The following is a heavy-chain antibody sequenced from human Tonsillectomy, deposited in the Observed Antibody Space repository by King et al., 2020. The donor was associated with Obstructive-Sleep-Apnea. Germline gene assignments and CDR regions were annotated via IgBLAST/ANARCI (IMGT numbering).Heavy chain of an antibody. CDR1: GYNFAINW. J-gene: IGHJ3*02. Sequence: QLVQSRAEVKKPGESLKISCKASGYNFAINWIGWVRQMPGKGLQWMGIIFPADPDTRYSPSFQGRVTLSADKAISTAYLQWSSLKASATAMYYCASQGDLLELRDDALDIWGQGTMVTVSS. CDR3: ASQGDLLELRDDALDI. CDR2: IFPADPDT. D-gene: IGHD1-7*01. V-gene: IGHV5-51*01.